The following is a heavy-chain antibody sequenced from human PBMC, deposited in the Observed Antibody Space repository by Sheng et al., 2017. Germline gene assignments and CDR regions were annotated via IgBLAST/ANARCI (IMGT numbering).Heavy chain of an antibody. CDR2: IWYDGSNK. CDR3: ASDCSSTSCTGVDY. CDR1: GFTFSSYG. D-gene: IGHD2-2*01. V-gene: IGHV3-33*01. Sequence: QVQLVESGGGVVQPGRSLRLSCAASGFTFSSYGMHWVRQAPGKGLEWVAVIWYDGSNKYYADSVKGRFTISRDNSKNTLYLQMNSLRAEDTAVYYCASDCSSTSCTGVDYWGQGTLVTVSS. J-gene: IGHJ4*02.